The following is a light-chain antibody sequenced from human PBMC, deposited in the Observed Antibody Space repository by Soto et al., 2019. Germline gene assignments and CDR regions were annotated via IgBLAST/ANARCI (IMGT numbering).Light chain of an antibody. V-gene: IGKV1-27*01. J-gene: IGKJ1*01. CDR3: QKYNSAPWT. Sequence: DIQMTQYPSALSASVGDRVTITCRASQGSNNYLAWYQQKPGKVPKLLIYAASTLQSGVPSRFSGSGSGTDFTLTISSLQPEDVATYYCQKYNSAPWTFGQGNKGEIK. CDR1: QGSNNY. CDR2: AAS.